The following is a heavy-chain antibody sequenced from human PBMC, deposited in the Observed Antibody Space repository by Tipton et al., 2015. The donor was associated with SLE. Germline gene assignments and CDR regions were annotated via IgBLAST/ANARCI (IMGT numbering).Heavy chain of an antibody. CDR2: IYYSGST. Sequence: TLSLTCTVSGGSINSYYWSWIRQPPGKGLEWIGYIYYSGSTNYNPSLKSRVTISVDTSKNQFSLKLSSVTAADTAVYYCARSGSYPYYCYYMVVWGKGTPVTVSS. D-gene: IGHD1-26*01. J-gene: IGHJ6*03. V-gene: IGHV4-59*01. CDR3: ARSGSYPYYCYYMVV. CDR1: GGSINSYY.